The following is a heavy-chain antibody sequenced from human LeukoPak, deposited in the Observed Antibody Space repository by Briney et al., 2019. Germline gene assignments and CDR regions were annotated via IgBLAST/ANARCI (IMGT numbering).Heavy chain of an antibody. CDR1: GGSFSGYY. CDR3: ARRGYSYGGIAY. CDR2: INHSGST. Sequence: SETLSLTCAVYGGSFSGYYWSWIRQPPGKGLERIGEINHSGSTNYNPSLKSRVTISVDTSKNQFSLKLSSVTAADTAVYYCARRGYSYGGIAYWGQGTLVTVSS. D-gene: IGHD5-18*01. V-gene: IGHV4-34*01. J-gene: IGHJ4*02.